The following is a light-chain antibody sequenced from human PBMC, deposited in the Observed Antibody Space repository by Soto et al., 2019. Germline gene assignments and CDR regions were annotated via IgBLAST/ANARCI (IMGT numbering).Light chain of an antibody. CDR1: QSVSSY. V-gene: IGKV3-11*01. CDR3: QQRSNWP. J-gene: IGKJ4*01. CDR2: DAS. Sequence: EIVLTQSPATLSLSPGERATLSCRASQSVSSYLAWYQQKPGQAPRLLIYDASNRATGIPARFSGSGSGTDCTLTSSSLEPEDFAVYYCQQRSNWPLGGGTKVEIK.